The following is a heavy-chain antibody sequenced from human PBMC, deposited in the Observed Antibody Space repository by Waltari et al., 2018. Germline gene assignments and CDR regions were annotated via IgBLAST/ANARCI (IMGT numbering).Heavy chain of an antibody. CDR1: GYTFTPYW. Sequence: EVQLVQSGAEVKKPGESLKISCKGSGYTFTPYWIGWVRQMPGKGLEWMGIIYPGDCETRYSPSFQGQVTISADQSSGTAYLQWSSLKASDTAMYYCARPQNERSRGAIDIWGQGTMVTVSS. CDR3: ARPQNERSRGAIDI. CDR2: IYPGDCET. J-gene: IGHJ3*02. V-gene: IGHV5-51*01. D-gene: IGHD3-22*01.